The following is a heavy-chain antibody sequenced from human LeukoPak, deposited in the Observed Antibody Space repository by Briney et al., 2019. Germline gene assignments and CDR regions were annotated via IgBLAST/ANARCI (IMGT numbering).Heavy chain of an antibody. CDR2: IYYSGST. CDR1: GGSISSYY. Sequence: SETLSLTCTVSGGSISSYYWSWIRQHPGKGLEWIGYIYYSGSTNYNPSLKSRVTISVDTSKNQYSLKLSSVTAADTAMYYCARSDYAGDYFDYWGQGTLVTVSS. CDR3: ARSDYAGDYFDY. J-gene: IGHJ4*02. V-gene: IGHV4-59*08. D-gene: IGHD4-17*01.